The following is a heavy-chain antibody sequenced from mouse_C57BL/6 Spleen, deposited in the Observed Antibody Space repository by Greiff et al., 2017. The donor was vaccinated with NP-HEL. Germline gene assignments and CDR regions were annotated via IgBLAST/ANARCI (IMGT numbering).Heavy chain of an antibody. CDR3: ARGGNSYYYAMDY. CDR2: IYPGSGST. V-gene: IGHV1-55*01. J-gene: IGHJ4*01. D-gene: IGHD2-1*01. Sequence: QVQLQQSGAELVKPGASVKMSCKASGYTFTSYWITWVKQRPGQGLEWIGDIYPGSGSTNYNEKFKSKATLTVDTSSSTAYMQLSSLTSEDSAVYYCARGGNSYYYAMDYWGQGTSVTVSS. CDR1: GYTFTSYW.